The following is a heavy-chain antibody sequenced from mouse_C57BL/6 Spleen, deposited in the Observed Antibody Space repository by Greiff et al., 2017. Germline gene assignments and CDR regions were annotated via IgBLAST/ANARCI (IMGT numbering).Heavy chain of an antibody. CDR3: ARMDYGAWFAY. D-gene: IGHD1-1*01. CDR1: GYAFSSSW. CDR2: IYPGDGDT. Sequence: QVHVKQSGPELVKPGASVKISCKASGYAFSSSWMNWVKQRPGKGLEWIGRIYPGDGDTNYNGKFKGKATLTADKSSSTAYMQLSSLTSEDSAVYFCARMDYGAWFAYWGQGTLVTVSA. V-gene: IGHV1-82*01. J-gene: IGHJ3*01.